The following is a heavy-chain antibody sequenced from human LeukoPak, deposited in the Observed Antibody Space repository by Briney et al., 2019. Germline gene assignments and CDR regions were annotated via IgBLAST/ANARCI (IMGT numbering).Heavy chain of an antibody. Sequence: SETLSLTCGVSGGSITSSNWWSWVRQPPGKGLEWIGEIYHSGSTNHNPSLKSRVTILVDKSKNQFSLRLSSVTAADTAVYYCARLKFLGGNEAFDIWGQGTMVTVSS. D-gene: IGHD3-16*01. J-gene: IGHJ3*02. CDR3: ARLKFLGGNEAFDI. V-gene: IGHV4-4*02. CDR1: GGSITSSNW. CDR2: IYHSGST.